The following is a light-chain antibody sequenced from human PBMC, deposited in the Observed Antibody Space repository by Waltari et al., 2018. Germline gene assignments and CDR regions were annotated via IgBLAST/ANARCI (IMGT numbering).Light chain of an antibody. Sequence: QSALTQPPSASGPPGQSVTISCTGTSRDVGSSTSVSWFQQHPGKAPQLIIYEVSKRPSGVPDRFSGSKSGNTASLTVSGLQAEDEADYYCSSKGGSNNLVFGGGTKLTVL. CDR1: SRDVGSSTS. J-gene: IGLJ3*02. V-gene: IGLV2-8*01. CDR2: EVS. CDR3: SSKGGSNNLV.